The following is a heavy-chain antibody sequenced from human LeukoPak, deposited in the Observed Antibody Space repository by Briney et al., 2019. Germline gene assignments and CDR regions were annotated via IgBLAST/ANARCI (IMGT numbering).Heavy chain of an antibody. Sequence: GGSLKLSCAASGFIFSNHAMHWVRQAPGKGLEWVAVISYDGSNEYYADSVRGRFTISRDNSKNTLYLQMNSLRAEDTAVYYCAKLYGSGSSFDYWGQGTLVTVSS. V-gene: IGHV3-30*01. J-gene: IGHJ4*02. CDR1: GFIFSNHA. CDR3: AKLYGSGSSFDY. D-gene: IGHD3-10*01. CDR2: ISYDGSNE.